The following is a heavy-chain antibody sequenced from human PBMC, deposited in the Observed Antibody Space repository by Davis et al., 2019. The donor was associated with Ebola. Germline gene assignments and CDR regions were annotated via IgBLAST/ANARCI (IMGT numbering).Heavy chain of an antibody. CDR3: ARAEYTNNWSLGFFDY. D-gene: IGHD1-1*01. V-gene: IGHV3-30*03. Sequence: GESLKISCAASGFTFSSYGMHWVRQAPGKGLEWVAVISYDRSNKYYADSVKGRFTISRDNSKNTLYLQMNSLRAEDTAMYYCARAEYTNNWSLGFFDYWGQGTLVTGSS. CDR1: GFTFSSYG. CDR2: ISYDRSNK. J-gene: IGHJ4*02.